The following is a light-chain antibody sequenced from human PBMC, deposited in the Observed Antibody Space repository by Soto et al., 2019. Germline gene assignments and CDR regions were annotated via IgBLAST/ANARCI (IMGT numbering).Light chain of an antibody. CDR2: AAS. CDR1: QGINSY. CDR3: QQLNSYPRIT. J-gene: IGKJ5*01. V-gene: IGKV1-9*01. Sequence: DIQLTQSPSFLSASVGDRVTITCRAGQGINSYLAWYQQKPGKAPKLLIYAASTLQSGVPSRFSGSGSGTEFTLTISSLQPEDFATYYCQQLNSYPRITFGQGTRLEIK.